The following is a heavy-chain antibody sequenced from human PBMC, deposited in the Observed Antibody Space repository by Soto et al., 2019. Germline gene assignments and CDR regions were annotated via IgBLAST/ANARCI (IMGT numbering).Heavy chain of an antibody. CDR1: GNTFNAYW. Sequence: GESLKISCKVSGNTFNAYWIGWVRQMPGKGLEWMGIIFPGDSDTIYSPSFQGQVTMSVDKSINTAYLQWRSLTASDTAIYFCARASIVVTAIPYAFDVWGQGPMVTVSS. V-gene: IGHV5-51*01. CDR3: ARASIVVTAIPYAFDV. CDR2: IFPGDSDT. D-gene: IGHD2-21*02. J-gene: IGHJ3*01.